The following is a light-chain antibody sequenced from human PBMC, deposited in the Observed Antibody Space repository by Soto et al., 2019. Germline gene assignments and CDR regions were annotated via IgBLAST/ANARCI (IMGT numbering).Light chain of an antibody. CDR2: GAS. J-gene: IGKJ1*01. CDR3: QQYGSSPPT. Sequence: EIVLTQSPGTLSLSPGEGATLSCRASQSVSSSYLAWYRQKPGQAPRLLIYGASSRATGIPDRFSGSGSGTDFTLTISRLEPEDFAVYYCQQYGSSPPTFGQGTKVEIK. CDR1: QSVSSSY. V-gene: IGKV3-20*01.